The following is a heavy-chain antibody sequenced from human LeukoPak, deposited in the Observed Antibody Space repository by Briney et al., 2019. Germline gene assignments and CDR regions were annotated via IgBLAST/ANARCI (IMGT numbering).Heavy chain of an antibody. V-gene: IGHV4-59*01. J-gene: IGHJ6*02. CDR3: ARGCGGDCYSPRGYYYYYGMDV. Sequence: SETLSLTCTVSGGSIRSYYWSWIRQPPGKGLEGIGYIYDSGSTNYNPSLKSRVTISVDTSKNQFSLKLSSVTAADTAVYYCARGCGGDCYSPRGYYYYYGMDVWGQGTTVTVSS. CDR2: IYDSGST. D-gene: IGHD2-21*02. CDR1: GGSIRSYY.